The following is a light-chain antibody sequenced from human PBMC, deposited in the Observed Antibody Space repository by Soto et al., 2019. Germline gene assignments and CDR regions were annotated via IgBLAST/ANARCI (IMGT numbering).Light chain of an antibody. CDR3: SSYTTSGSLV. J-gene: IGLJ2*01. Sequence: QSALTQPASVSGSPGQSSTISCTGTSSDVGGYNYVSWYQQHPAKAPKLMIYDVSNRPSGVSNRFSGSKSGNTASLTISGLQAEDEADYYCSSYTTSGSLVFGGGTKLTVL. CDR2: DVS. V-gene: IGLV2-14*01. CDR1: SSDVGGYNY.